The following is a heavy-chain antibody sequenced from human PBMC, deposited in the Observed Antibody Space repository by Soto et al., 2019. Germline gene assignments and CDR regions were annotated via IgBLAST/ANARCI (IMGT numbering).Heavy chain of an antibody. D-gene: IGHD3-10*01. CDR2: ISSNGGST. J-gene: IGHJ4*02. Sequence: AGGSLRLSCSASGFTFSSYAMHWVRQAPGKGLEYVSAISSNGGSTYYADSVKGRFTISRDNSKNTLYLQMSSLRAEDTAVYYCVKDMEMVRGVIILHYFDYWGQGTLVTVSS. CDR1: GFTFSSYA. V-gene: IGHV3-64D*08. CDR3: VKDMEMVRGVIILHYFDY.